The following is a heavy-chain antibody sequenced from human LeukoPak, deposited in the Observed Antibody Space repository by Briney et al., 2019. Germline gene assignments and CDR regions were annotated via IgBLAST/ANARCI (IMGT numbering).Heavy chain of an antibody. CDR3: ARLGWELTIDY. CDR1: GGSISSHY. CDR2: IYYSGST. V-gene: IGHV4-59*11. Sequence: SETLSLTCTVSGGSISSHYWSWIRQPPGKGLEWIGYIYYSGSTNYNPSLKSRVTISVDTSKNQFSLKLSSVTAADTAVYYCARLGWELTIDYWGQGTLVTVSS. D-gene: IGHD1-26*01. J-gene: IGHJ4*02.